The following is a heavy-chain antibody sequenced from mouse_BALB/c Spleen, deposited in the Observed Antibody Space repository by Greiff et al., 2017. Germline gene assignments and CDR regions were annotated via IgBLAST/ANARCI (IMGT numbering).Heavy chain of an antibody. V-gene: IGHV1-7*01. D-gene: IGHD4-1*01. J-gene: IGHJ2*01. CDR1: GYTFTSYW. CDR3: ARMSNWDFDY. Sequence: VQLQQSGAELAKPGASVKMSCKASGYTFTSYWMHWVKQRPGQGLEWIGYINPSTGYTEYNQKFKDKATLTADKSSSTAYMQLSSLTSEDSAVYYCARMSNWDFDYWGQGTTLTVSS. CDR2: INPSTGYT.